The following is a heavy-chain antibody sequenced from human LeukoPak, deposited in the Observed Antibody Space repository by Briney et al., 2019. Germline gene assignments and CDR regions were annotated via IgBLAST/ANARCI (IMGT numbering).Heavy chain of an antibody. CDR1: GYTFTSYG. Sequence: ASVKVSCKASGYTFTSYGISWVRQAPGQGLEWMGWISAYNGNTNYAQKLQGRVTMTTDTSASTAYMELRSLRSDDTAVYYCARDLAAAGRDDYWGQGTLVTVSS. CDR2: ISAYNGNT. J-gene: IGHJ4*02. CDR3: ARDLAAAGRDDY. V-gene: IGHV1-18*01. D-gene: IGHD6-13*01.